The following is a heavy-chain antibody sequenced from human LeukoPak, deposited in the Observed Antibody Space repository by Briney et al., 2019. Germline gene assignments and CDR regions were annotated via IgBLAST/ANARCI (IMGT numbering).Heavy chain of an antibody. J-gene: IGHJ4*02. Sequence: GGSLRLFCAASGFTVSSNYMSWVRQAPGKGLEWVSVIYTGGNTYYADSVKGRFTLSRDNSKNTLYLQMNSLRADDTAIYYCARRYSTAWTHEHWGQGTLVTVSS. CDR2: IYTGGNT. CDR1: GFTVSSNY. D-gene: IGHD6-19*01. CDR3: ARRYSTAWTHEH. V-gene: IGHV3-66*04.